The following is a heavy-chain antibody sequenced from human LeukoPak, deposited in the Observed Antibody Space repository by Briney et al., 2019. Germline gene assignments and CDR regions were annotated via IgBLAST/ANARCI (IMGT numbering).Heavy chain of an antibody. CDR1: GFAFSNYN. V-gene: IGHV3-21*01. CDR2: ISIGSSFV. J-gene: IGHJ6*02. Sequence: GGSLRLSCAASGFAFSNYNMNWVRQAPGKGLEWVSSISIGSSFVYYTDSMRGRFTISRDDAKNSLYLQMDSLRVEDTAVYYCAIDNYSREPVEYNGMDVWGQGTTVTVSS. D-gene: IGHD6-13*01. CDR3: AIDNYSREPVEYNGMDV.